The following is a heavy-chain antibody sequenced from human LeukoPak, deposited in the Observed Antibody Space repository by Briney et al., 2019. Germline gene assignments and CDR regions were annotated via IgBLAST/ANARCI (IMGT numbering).Heavy chain of an antibody. CDR3: ARVKAAAGLIDY. Sequence: PSETLSLTCTVSGGSISSGDYYWSWIRQPPGKGLEWIGYIYYSGSTNYNPSLKSRVTISVDTSKNQFSLKLSSVTAADTAVYYCARVKAAAGLIDYWGQGTLVTVSS. CDR1: GGSISSGDYY. J-gene: IGHJ4*02. CDR2: IYYSGST. D-gene: IGHD6-13*01. V-gene: IGHV4-61*08.